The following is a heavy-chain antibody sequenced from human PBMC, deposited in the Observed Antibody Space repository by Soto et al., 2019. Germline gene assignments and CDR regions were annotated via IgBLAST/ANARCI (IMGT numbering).Heavy chain of an antibody. CDR3: ARRFDS. V-gene: IGHV3-23*01. CDR1: GFTFSNYA. Sequence: GGSLRLSCAASGFTFSNYAMSWVRQAPGKGLEWVSLVSATVGTTYYTDSVKGRFTISRDNSRNTVYLQMNSLRDEDTAVYYCARRFDSWGQGTLVTVSS. CDR2: VSATVGTT. J-gene: IGHJ4*02.